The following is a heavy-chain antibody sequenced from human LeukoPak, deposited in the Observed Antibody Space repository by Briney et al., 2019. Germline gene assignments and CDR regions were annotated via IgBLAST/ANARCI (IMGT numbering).Heavy chain of an antibody. CDR3: ARSLFRFLEWSYRSYYYYYMDV. Sequence: SVKVSFKASGGTFSSYAISWVRQAPGQGLEWMGGIIPIFGTANYAQKFQGRVTITADESTSTAYMELSSLRSEDTAVYYCARSLFRFLEWSYRSYYYYYMDVWGKGTTVTVSS. J-gene: IGHJ6*03. D-gene: IGHD3-3*01. CDR2: IIPIFGTA. V-gene: IGHV1-69*13. CDR1: GGTFSSYA.